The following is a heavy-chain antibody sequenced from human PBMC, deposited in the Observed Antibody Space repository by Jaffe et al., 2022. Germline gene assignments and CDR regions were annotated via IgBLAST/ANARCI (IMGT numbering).Heavy chain of an antibody. V-gene: IGHV3-49*04. D-gene: IGHD2-15*01. Sequence: EVQLVESGGGLVQPGRSLRLSCTASGFTFGDYAMSWVRQAPGKGLEWVGFIRSKAYGGTTEYAASVKGRFTISRDDSKSIAYLQMNSLKTEDTAVYYCTRMRLSYCSGGSCYPTLIDYWGQGTLVTVSS. CDR1: GFTFGDYA. CDR2: IRSKAYGGTT. J-gene: IGHJ4*02. CDR3: TRMRLSYCSGGSCYPTLIDY.